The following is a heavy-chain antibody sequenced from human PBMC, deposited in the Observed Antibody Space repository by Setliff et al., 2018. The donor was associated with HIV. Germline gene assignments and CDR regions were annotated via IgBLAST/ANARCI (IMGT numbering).Heavy chain of an antibody. J-gene: IGHJ6*03. CDR3: ALTGHRLLRGYMDV. Sequence: SETLSLTCVVPDDSFSNYDWSWVRQPAGKGLEWIGRLYVSGDTNYNPSLKSRVTMSLDTSKKHFSLKLKSVTAADTAVYYCALTGHRLLRGYMDVWGKGTTVTGSS. CDR1: DDSFSNYD. D-gene: IGHD2-15*01. V-gene: IGHV4-4*07. CDR2: LYVSGDT.